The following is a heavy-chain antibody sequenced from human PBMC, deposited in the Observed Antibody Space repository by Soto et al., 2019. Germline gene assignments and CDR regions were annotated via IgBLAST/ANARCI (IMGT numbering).Heavy chain of an antibody. J-gene: IGHJ6*02. D-gene: IGHD3-16*01. CDR2: INTYNGNT. V-gene: IGHV1-18*01. Sequence: RQGPGQGLEWMGWINTYNGNTNYAQNLQGRVTLTTDTSTSTAYMELTSLRSNDTAIYYCAMVDVYVTPSPQDVWGQGTTVTVSS. CDR3: AMVDVYVTPSPQDV.